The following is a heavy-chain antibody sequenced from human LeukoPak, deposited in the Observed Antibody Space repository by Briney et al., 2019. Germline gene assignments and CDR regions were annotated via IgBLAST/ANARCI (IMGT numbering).Heavy chain of an antibody. Sequence: GGSLRLSCSASGFTFSSYGMHWVRQAPGKGLEWVAVISYDGSNKYYADSVKGRFTISRDNSKNTLYLQMNSLRAEDTAVYYCAKGEWELLQPVGYWGQGTLVTVSS. CDR3: AKGEWELLQPVGY. J-gene: IGHJ4*02. CDR1: GFTFSSYG. V-gene: IGHV3-30*18. CDR2: ISYDGSNK. D-gene: IGHD1-26*01.